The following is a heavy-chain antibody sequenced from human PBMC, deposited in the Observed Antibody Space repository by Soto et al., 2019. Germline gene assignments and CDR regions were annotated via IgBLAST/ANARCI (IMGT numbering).Heavy chain of an antibody. J-gene: IGHJ5*02. CDR2: IYHSGST. D-gene: IGHD2-2*01. CDR3: ARGGHCSSTSCYVGSWFDP. Sequence: QVQLQESGPGLVKPSGTLSLTCAVSGGSISSSNWWSWVRQPPGKGLEWIGEIYHSGSTNYNPSLKSRVTISVDKSKNQFSLKLSSVTAADTAVYYCARGGHCSSTSCYVGSWFDPWGQGTLVTVSS. CDR1: GGSISSSNW. V-gene: IGHV4-4*02.